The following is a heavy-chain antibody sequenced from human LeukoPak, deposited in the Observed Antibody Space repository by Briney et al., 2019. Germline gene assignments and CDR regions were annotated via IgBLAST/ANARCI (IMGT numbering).Heavy chain of an antibody. V-gene: IGHV4-34*01. CDR1: GGSFSGYY. J-gene: IGHJ4*02. D-gene: IGHD3-3*01. CDR3: ASRFLEWSHQPFDY. Sequence: SETLSLTCAVYGGSFSGYYWSWIRQPPGKGLEWIGEINHSGSTNYNPSLKSRVTISVDTSKNQFSLKLSSVTAADTAVYYCASRFLEWSHQPFDYWGQGTLVTVSS. CDR2: INHSGST.